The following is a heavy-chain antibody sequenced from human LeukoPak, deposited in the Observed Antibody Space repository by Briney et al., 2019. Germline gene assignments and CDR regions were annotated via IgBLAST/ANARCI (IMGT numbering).Heavy chain of an antibody. CDR1: GFTFSRYW. V-gene: IGHV3-74*01. Sequence: PGGSLRLSCAAPGFTFSRYWMHWVRQAPGKGLVWVSRVDSDGSGTTYADSVKGRFTISRDNAKNTLYLQMNSLRAEDTAVYYCTRENYYGMDVWGQGTTVTVSS. J-gene: IGHJ6*02. CDR2: VDSDGSGT. CDR3: TRENYYGMDV.